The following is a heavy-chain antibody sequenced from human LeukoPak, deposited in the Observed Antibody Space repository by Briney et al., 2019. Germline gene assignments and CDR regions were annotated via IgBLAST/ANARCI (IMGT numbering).Heavy chain of an antibody. J-gene: IGHJ5*02. CDR1: GFTFSSYS. CDR2: MRFDGSTY. D-gene: IGHD6-19*01. CDR3: AKDPGVAVAGRGRWFDP. Sequence: GGSLRLSCAASGFTFSSYSMNWVRQASGKGLEWVTFMRFDGSTYHYADSVKGRFTISRDNSKNTLYLQMNSLRAEDTAVYYCAKDPGVAVAGRGRWFDPWGQGTLVTVSS. V-gene: IGHV3-30*02.